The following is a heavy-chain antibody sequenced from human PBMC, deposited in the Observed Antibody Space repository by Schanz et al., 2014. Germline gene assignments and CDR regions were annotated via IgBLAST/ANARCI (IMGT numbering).Heavy chain of an antibody. V-gene: IGHV4-4*07. Sequence: QVQLQESGPGLVKPSETLSLTCTVSGDSISSYSWSWIRRPAGKGREWIGRIYTSGATNYNPSLRSRLTMSVDTSKNQVSLKLRSVTAADTAVYYCARGNDIQVWSLDYWGQGTLVTVSS. CDR2: IYTSGAT. CDR1: GDSISSYS. CDR3: ARGNDIQVWSLDY. D-gene: IGHD5-18*01. J-gene: IGHJ4*02.